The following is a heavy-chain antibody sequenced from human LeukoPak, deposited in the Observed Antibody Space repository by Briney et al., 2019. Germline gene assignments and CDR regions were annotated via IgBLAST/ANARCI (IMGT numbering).Heavy chain of an antibody. D-gene: IGHD3-22*01. J-gene: IGHJ4*02. V-gene: IGHV3-53*01. Sequence: GGSLRLSCTVSGFIVSSNSMSWVRQAPGKGLEWVSFIYTDNTHYSDSVKGRFTISRDNSKNTLYLQMNSLRAEDTAVYYCARRAGDYSHPYDYWGQGTLVTVSS. CDR1: GFIVSSNS. CDR3: ARRAGDYSHPYDY. CDR2: IYTDNT.